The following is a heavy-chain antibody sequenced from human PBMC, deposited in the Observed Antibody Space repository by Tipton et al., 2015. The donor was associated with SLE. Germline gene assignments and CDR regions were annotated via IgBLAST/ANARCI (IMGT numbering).Heavy chain of an antibody. D-gene: IGHD2-21*01. V-gene: IGHV4-59*08. CDR1: GVSISNYY. Sequence: TLSLTCYVTGVSISNYYWTWIRQSPGKGLEWIGNVYKNYNPSLESRVTLSVDTSKNQFSLKLSSVTAADTAVYYCARHPKRESGSQFLFDYWGQGTLVTVSS. CDR3: ARHPKRESGSQFLFDY. J-gene: IGHJ4*02. CDR2: VYKN.